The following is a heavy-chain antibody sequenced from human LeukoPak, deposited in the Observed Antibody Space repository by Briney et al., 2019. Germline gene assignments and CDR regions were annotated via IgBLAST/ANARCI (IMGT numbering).Heavy chain of an antibody. V-gene: IGHV4-59*01. D-gene: IGHD6-19*01. CDR2: IYYTGST. CDR1: GGSISSYY. CDR3: ATGRAYSSVDY. J-gene: IGHJ4*01. Sequence: PSETLSLTCTVSGGSISSYYWSWIRQPPGKGLEWIGCIYYTGSTNYNPSLKSRVTISVDTSKNQFSLKLSSVTAADTAVYYCATGRAYSSVDYWGHGTLVTVSS.